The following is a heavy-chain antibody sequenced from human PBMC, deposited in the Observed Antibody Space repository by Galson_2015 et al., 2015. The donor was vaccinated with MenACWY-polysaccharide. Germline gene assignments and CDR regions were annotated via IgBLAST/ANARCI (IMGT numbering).Heavy chain of an antibody. D-gene: IGHD5-24*01. J-gene: IGHJ4*02. Sequence: IRQPPGKGLEWIGSIYYSGITHYNPSLKSRVTISVDTSRNQFSLKLSSVAAADTAVYYCAREIGARNGYNFWGQGTLVTVSS. V-gene: IGHV4-39*02. CDR2: IYYSGIT. CDR3: AREIGARNGYNF.